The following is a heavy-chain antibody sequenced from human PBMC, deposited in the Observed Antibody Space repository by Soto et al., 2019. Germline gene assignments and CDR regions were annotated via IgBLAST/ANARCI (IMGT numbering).Heavy chain of an antibody. CDR1: GYSFTSYW. CDR2: IYPGDSDT. CDR3: ARRSSWYEFHYYGMDV. V-gene: IGHV5-51*01. D-gene: IGHD6-13*01. J-gene: IGHJ6*02. Sequence: LKISCKGSGYSFTSYWIGWVRQMPGKGLEWMGIIYPGDSDTRYSPSFQGQVTISADKSISTAYLQWSSLKSSDTAMYYCARRSSWYEFHYYGMDVRGQGTTVTVSS.